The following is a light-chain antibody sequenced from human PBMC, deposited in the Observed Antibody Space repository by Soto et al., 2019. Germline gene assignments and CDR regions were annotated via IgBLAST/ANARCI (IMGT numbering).Light chain of an antibody. Sequence: DIQMTQSPSTLSASVGDRVTITCRASQSIGDWLAGYQQKPGKAPKLLMYKASMLESGVPSRFSGSGSGTEFPLTISSLQPDDFATFYCQQFYTYPWAFGQGTKVEVK. V-gene: IGKV1-5*03. CDR3: QQFYTYPWA. CDR2: KAS. CDR1: QSIGDW. J-gene: IGKJ1*01.